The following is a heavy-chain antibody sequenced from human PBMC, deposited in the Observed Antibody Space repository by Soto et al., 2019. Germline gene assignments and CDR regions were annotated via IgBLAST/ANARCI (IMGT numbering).Heavy chain of an antibody. D-gene: IGHD3-22*01. J-gene: IGHJ6*02. V-gene: IGHV3-33*01. CDR1: GFTFSSYG. Sequence: GGSLRLSCAASGFTFSSYGMHWVRQAPGKGLEWVAVIWYDGSNKYYADSVKGRFTISRDNSKNTLYLQMNSLRAEDTAVYYCARDLGEYYYDSSGLYGMDVWGQGTMVTVSS. CDR3: ARDLGEYYYDSSGLYGMDV. CDR2: IWYDGSNK.